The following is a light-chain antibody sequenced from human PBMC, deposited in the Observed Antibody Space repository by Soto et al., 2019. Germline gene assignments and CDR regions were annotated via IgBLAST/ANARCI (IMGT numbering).Light chain of an antibody. CDR2: GAS. CDR1: QSVGGD. V-gene: IGKV3-15*01. J-gene: IGKJ4*01. CDR3: QQYENWPQLT. Sequence: EVLMTQSPATLSVSPGERATLSCRASQSVGGDLAWYQQKPGQAPRLLIYGASSRAPGIPDRFSGSGSGTEFTLTISSLQSEDSAVYYCQQYENWPQLTFGGGTKVDIK.